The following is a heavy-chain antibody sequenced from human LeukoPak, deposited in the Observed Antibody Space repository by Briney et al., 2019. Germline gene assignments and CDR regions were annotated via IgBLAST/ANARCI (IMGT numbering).Heavy chain of an antibody. Sequence: PSETLSLTCTVSGGSISSSSYYWGWIRQPPGKGLEWIGSIYYSGSTYYNPSLKSRVTISVDTSKNQFSLKLSSVTAADTAVYYCARHYCSSTSCYLPLFDYWGQGTLVTVSS. D-gene: IGHD2-2*01. CDR3: ARHYCSSTSCYLPLFDY. CDR1: GGSISSSSYY. CDR2: IYYSGST. V-gene: IGHV4-39*01. J-gene: IGHJ4*02.